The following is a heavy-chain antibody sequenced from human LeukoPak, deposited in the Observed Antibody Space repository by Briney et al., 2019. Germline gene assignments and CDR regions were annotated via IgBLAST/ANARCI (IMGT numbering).Heavy chain of an antibody. CDR1: GYTFTGYY. J-gene: IGHJ4*02. CDR2: INPNSGNT. CDR3: AGGYGTKRGYYFDY. V-gene: IGHV1-8*02. Sequence: GASVKVSCKASGYTFTGYYMHWVRQAPGQGLEWMGWINPNSGNTGYAQKFQGRVTMTRNTSISTAYMELSSLRSEDTAVYYCAGGYGTKRGYYFDYWGQGTLVTVSS. D-gene: IGHD2-8*01.